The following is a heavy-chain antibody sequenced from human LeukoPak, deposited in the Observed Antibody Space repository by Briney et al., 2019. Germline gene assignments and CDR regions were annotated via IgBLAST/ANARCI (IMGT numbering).Heavy chain of an antibody. J-gene: IGHJ6*03. D-gene: IGHD2-2*01. CDR1: GGSISSGSYY. CDR2: IYTSGST. V-gene: IGHV4-61*02. Sequence: PSETLSLTCTVSGGSISSGSYYWSWIRQPAGKGLEWIGRIYTSGSTNHNPSLKSRVTISADTSKNQFSLKLSSVTAADTALYYCARDSLLPSAMCYYYMDVWGKGTTVTVSS. CDR3: ARDSLLPSAMCYYYMDV.